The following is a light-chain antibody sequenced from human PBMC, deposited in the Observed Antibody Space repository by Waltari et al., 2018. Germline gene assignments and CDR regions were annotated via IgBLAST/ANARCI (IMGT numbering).Light chain of an antibody. CDR3: QQYSDWWT. CDR1: QSISRW. CDR2: DAS. J-gene: IGKJ1*01. V-gene: IGKV1-5*01. Sequence: DIHMTQSPSTLSAFVGDRVTITRRASQSISRWLAWYQQKPGKAPKLLMYDASNLESGVPSRFSGSGSGTDFTLTIISLQPDDFATYYCQQYSDWWTFGQGTKVE.